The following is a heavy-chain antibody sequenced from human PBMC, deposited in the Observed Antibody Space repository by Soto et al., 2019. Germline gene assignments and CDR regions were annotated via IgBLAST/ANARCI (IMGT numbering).Heavy chain of an antibody. V-gene: IGHV3-23*01. J-gene: IGHJ5*02. D-gene: IGHD4-17*01. Sequence: EVQLLESGGGLVQPGGSLRLSCAASGFTFSSYAMSWVRQAPGKGLEWVSAISGSGGSTYYADSVKGRFTISRDNSKNTLYMQMNSLRAEDTAVYYCAKDLLFLTTGTTDNWFDPLGQGTLVTVSS. CDR3: AKDLLFLTTGTTDNWFDP. CDR2: ISGSGGST. CDR1: GFTFSSYA.